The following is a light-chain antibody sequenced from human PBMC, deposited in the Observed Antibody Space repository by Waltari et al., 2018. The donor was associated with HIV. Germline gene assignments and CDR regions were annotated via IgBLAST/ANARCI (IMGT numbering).Light chain of an antibody. CDR1: TSNIGTNI. V-gene: IGLV1-44*01. CDR3: AAWDDTLNGL. Sequence: QSVLTQPPSASGTPGQNVTISCSGNTSNIGTNIVNWYQQLPGAAPKLLIYSNNQRPSGVPARFSGSKSGTSASLAISGLQSEDEADYFCAAWDDTLNGLFGGGTKLTVL. CDR2: SNN. J-gene: IGLJ2*01.